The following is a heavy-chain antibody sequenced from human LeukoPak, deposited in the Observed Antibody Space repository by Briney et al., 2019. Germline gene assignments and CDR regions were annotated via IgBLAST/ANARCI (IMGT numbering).Heavy chain of an antibody. CDR3: ASSPGYRVDY. Sequence: SETLSLTCAVYGGSFSGYYWSWIRQPPGKGLEWIGEINHSGSTNYNPSLKSRVTISVDTSKNQFSLKLSFVTAADTAVYYCASSPGYRVDYWGQGTLVTVSS. J-gene: IGHJ4*02. CDR2: INHSGST. D-gene: IGHD5-24*01. CDR1: GGSFSGYY. V-gene: IGHV4-34*01.